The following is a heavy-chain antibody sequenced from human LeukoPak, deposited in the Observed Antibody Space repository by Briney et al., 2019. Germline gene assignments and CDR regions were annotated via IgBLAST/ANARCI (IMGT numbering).Heavy chain of an antibody. D-gene: IGHD2-2*01. J-gene: IGHJ6*03. CDR2: IIPTFGTA. CDR3: ARSEDIVVVPAANYYYYYMDV. V-gene: IGHV1-69*05. Sequence: SVKVSCKVSGYTFTSYGISWVRQAPGQGLEWMGGIIPTFGTANYAQKFQGRVTITTDESTSTAYMELSSLRSEDTAVYYCARSEDIVVVPAANYYYYYMDVWGKGTTVTVSS. CDR1: GYTFTSYG.